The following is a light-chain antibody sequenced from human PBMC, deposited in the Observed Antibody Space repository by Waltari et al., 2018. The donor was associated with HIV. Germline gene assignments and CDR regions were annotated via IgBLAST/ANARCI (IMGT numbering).Light chain of an antibody. V-gene: IGLV2-8*01. CDR1: SSDVGGSKY. CDR3: NSYAGSNNWV. CDR2: EVN. Sequence: QSALTQPPSASGSPGQSVTISCTGTSSDVGGSKYVSWYQQHPGKAPKLMIYEVNKLPSGVPDRFSGSKSANTASLTVSGLQADDEADYYCNSYAGSNNWVFGGGTKLTVL. J-gene: IGLJ3*02.